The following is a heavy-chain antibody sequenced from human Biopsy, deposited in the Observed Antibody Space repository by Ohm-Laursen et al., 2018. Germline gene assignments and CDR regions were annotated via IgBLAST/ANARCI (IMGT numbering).Heavy chain of an antibody. J-gene: IGHJ4*02. D-gene: IGHD4-17*01. CDR3: ALAAAQTVTHFDY. CDR1: GFTFSSYG. CDR2: IWYDGSRQ. V-gene: IGHV3-33*01. Sequence: SLRLSYAASGFTFSSYGMHWVRQAPGKGLEWVAVIWYDGSRQYYADSVKGRFTTSRDNSKNTLYLQMNSLRADDTAVYYCALAAAQTVTHFDYWGQGTLVTVSS.